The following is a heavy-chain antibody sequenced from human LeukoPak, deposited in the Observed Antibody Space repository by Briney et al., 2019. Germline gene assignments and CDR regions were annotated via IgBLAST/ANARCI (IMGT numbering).Heavy chain of an antibody. CDR2: IYYSGST. D-gene: IGHD4-11*01. V-gene: IGHV4-30-4*08. J-gene: IGHJ4*02. CDR3: ARETYSNSVDY. CDR1: GGSISSGDHY. Sequence: SETLSRTCTVSGGSISSGDHYWSWIRQPPGKGLEWIGYIYYSGSTYCNPSLKSRISISLDTSKNQFSLKLSSVTAAATAVYYCARETYSNSVDYWGQGTLVTVSS.